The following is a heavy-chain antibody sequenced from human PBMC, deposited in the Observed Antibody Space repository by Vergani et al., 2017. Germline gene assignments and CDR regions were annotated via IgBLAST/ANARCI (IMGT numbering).Heavy chain of an antibody. CDR2: ISGSGGST. Sequence: EVQLLESGGGLVQPGGSLRLSCASSGFTFSSYAMSWVRPAPGKGLEWVSAISGSGGSTYYADSVKGRFTISRDNSKNTLYLQMNSLRAEDTAVYYCAKDQSYCSSTSCDAFDIWGQGTMVTVSS. CDR3: AKDQSYCSSTSCDAFDI. CDR1: GFTFSSYA. V-gene: IGHV3-23*01. J-gene: IGHJ3*02. D-gene: IGHD2-2*01.